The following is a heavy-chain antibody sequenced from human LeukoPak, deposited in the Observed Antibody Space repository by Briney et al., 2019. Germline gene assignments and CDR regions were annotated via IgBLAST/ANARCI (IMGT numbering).Heavy chain of an antibody. CDR3: ARDPENTYCGGDCYDSHFDY. V-gene: IGHV4-39*02. Sequence: SETLSLTCTVSGGSISSSSYYWGWIRQPPGKGLEWIGSIYYSGSTYYNPSLKSRVTISVDTSKNQFSLKLSSVTAADTAVYYCARDPENTYCGGDCYDSHFDYWGQGTLVTVSS. D-gene: IGHD2-21*01. J-gene: IGHJ4*02. CDR2: IYYSGST. CDR1: GGSISSSSYY.